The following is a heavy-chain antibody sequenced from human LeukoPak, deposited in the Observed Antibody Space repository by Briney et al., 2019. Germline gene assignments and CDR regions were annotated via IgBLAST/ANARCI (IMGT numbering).Heavy chain of an antibody. V-gene: IGHV3-23*01. D-gene: IGHD3-3*01. J-gene: IGHJ3*02. CDR2: ISGNGGST. CDR3: AKWTLGSVDFWSGLDAFDI. CDR1: GFTFSSYA. Sequence: GGSLRLSCAASGFTFSSYAMNWVRQAPGKGLEWVSTISGNGGSTYYADSVKGRFTISRDNSKNTLYLQMNSLRAEDTAVYYCAKWTLGSVDFWSGLDAFDIWGQGTMVTVSS.